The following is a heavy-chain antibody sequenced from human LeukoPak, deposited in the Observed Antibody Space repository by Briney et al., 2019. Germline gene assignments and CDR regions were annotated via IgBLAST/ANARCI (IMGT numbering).Heavy chain of an antibody. CDR2: ISYDGSNK. CDR1: GFTFSSYA. D-gene: IGHD1-26*01. Sequence: GRSLRLSCAASGFTFSSYATHWVRQAPGKGLEWVAVISYDGSNKYYADSVKGRFTISRDNSKNTLYLQMNSLRAEDTAVYYCAKVGWGRDYFDYWGQGTLVTVSS. CDR3: AKVGWGRDYFDY. V-gene: IGHV3-30-3*01. J-gene: IGHJ4*02.